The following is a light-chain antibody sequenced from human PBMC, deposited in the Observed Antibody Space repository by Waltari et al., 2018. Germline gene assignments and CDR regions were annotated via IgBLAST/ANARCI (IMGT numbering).Light chain of an antibody. CDR1: SSDVGGYNY. CDR2: DFS. CDR3: SSYTSSSTLPVV. V-gene: IGLV2-14*03. J-gene: IGLJ2*01. Sequence: QSALTQPASVSGSPGQSITISCTGTSSDVGGYNYVSWYQQHPGKAPKIMSYDFSNRPAGVSNRFSGSKSGNTASLTISGLQAEDEADYYCSSYTSSSTLPVVFGGGTKLTVL.